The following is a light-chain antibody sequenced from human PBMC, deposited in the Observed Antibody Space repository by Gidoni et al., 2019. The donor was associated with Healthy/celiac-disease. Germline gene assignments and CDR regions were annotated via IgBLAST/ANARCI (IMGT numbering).Light chain of an antibody. CDR1: QSTSSY. CDR3: QQSYSTPYT. Sequence: DFQMTQPPSSLSASVGDRVTITCRASQSTSSYLNWYQQKPGKAPKLLIYAASSLQSGVPSRFSGSGSGTDFTLTISSLQPEDFATYYCQQSYSTPYTFGQGTKLEIK. CDR2: AAS. V-gene: IGKV1-39*01. J-gene: IGKJ2*01.